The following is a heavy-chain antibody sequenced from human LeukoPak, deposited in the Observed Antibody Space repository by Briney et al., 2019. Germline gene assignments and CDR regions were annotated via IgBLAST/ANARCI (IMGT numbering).Heavy chain of an antibody. Sequence: GGSLRLSCVASGFTLSNYWMTWVRQAPGKGLEWVVNIKEDGSEKYYVDSVKGRFTISRDNAKNSLYLQMNSLRVEDTAIYYCARETLNGGHVVPANYWGQGTLVTVSS. CDR2: IKEDGSEK. CDR1: GFTLSNYW. D-gene: IGHD2-2*01. CDR3: ARETLNGGHVVPANY. V-gene: IGHV3-7*01. J-gene: IGHJ4*02.